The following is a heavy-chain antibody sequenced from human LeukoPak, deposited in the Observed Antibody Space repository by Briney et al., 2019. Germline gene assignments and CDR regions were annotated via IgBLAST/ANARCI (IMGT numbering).Heavy chain of an antibody. V-gene: IGHV1-2*02. D-gene: IGHD3-3*01. CDR2: INPNSGGT. CDR3: ATISAIPSGRMIGFDI. CDR1: GYTFTGYY. J-gene: IGHJ3*02. Sequence: ASVKVSCKASGYTFTGYYIHWVRQAPGQGLEWMGWINPNSGGTNYAQKFQGRVTVTRDTSISTAYMELSRLRSDDTAVYYCATISAIPSGRMIGFDIWGQGTMVTVSS.